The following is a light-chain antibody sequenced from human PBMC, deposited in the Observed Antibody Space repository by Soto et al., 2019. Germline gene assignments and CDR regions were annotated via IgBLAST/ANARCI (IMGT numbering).Light chain of an antibody. Sequence: EIVMTQSPATLSVSPGERATLSCRASQSVSTNLAWYQQKPGQGPRRLIFGASTRAIGIPARFSGSGSGTDFTLTISRLQSEDFAVYYCQHYNELPLTFGGGTKVEIK. V-gene: IGKV3-15*01. CDR2: GAS. J-gene: IGKJ4*01. CDR1: QSVSTN. CDR3: QHYNELPLT.